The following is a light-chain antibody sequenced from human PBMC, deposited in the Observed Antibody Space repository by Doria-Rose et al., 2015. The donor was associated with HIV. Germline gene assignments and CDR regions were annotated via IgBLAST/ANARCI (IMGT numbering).Light chain of an antibody. J-gene: IGLJ2*01. V-gene: IGLV2-11*01. Sequence: QSVVTQPRSVSGSPGQSVTISCTGTSSDVGGYNYVSWYQQHPGKAPKVMIYDVSERPSGVPDRFSGSKSGNTASLTISGLQAEDEADYYCCSYAGAYTLVVFGGGTKLTVL. CDR1: SSDVGGYNY. CDR3: CSYAGAYTLVV. CDR2: DVS.